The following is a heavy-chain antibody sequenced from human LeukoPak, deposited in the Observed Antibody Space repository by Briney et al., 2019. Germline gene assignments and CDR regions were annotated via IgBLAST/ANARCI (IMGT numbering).Heavy chain of an antibody. CDR2: IIPIYGTT. D-gene: IGHD3-3*01. CDR1: GGTFSNYA. CDR3: ATPHKYYDVWRGYCPFDN. Sequence: GASVKVSCKASGGTFSNYAINWVRQAPGQGLEWLGGIIPIYGTTNYGQTFQGRVTITADESTTTAYMELSSLRSEDTALYYCATPHKYYDVWRGYCPFDNWGQGTLVTVSP. J-gene: IGHJ4*02. V-gene: IGHV1-69*13.